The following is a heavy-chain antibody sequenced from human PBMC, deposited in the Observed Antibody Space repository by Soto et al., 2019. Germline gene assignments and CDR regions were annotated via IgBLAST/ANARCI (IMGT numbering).Heavy chain of an antibody. J-gene: IGHJ4*02. CDR2: IYWNDDK. Sequence: SGPTLVNPTQTLTLTCTFSGFSLSTSGVGVGWIRQPPGKALEWLALIYWNDDKRYSPSLKSRLTITKDTSKNQVVLTMTNMDPVDTATYYCAHSHMSAIFGVVIKNFDYWGQGTLVTVSS. CDR3: AHSHMSAIFGVVIKNFDY. V-gene: IGHV2-5*01. CDR1: GFSLSTSGVG. D-gene: IGHD3-3*01.